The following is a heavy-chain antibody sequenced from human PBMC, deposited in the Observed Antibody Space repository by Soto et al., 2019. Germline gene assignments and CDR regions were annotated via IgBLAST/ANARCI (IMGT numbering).Heavy chain of an antibody. D-gene: IGHD3-22*01. CDR2: ISGSGGST. Sequence: GGSLRLSCAASGFTFSSYAMSWVRQAPGKGLEWVSAISGSGGSTYYADSVKGRFTISRDNSKNTLYLQTNSLRAEDTAVYYCAKLAYYYDSSSWYFDLWGRGTLVTVSS. CDR1: GFTFSSYA. V-gene: IGHV3-23*01. J-gene: IGHJ2*01. CDR3: AKLAYYYDSSSWYFDL.